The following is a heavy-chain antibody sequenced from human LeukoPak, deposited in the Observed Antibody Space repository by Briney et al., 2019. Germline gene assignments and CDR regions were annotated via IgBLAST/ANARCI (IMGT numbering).Heavy chain of an antibody. V-gene: IGHV4-39*01. CDR2: IYYSGST. CDR1: GGSISSSSYY. D-gene: IGHD3-22*01. Sequence: PSETLSLTCTVSGGSISSSSYYWGWIRQPPGKGLEWIGSIYYSGSTYYNPSLKSRVTISVDTSKNQFSLKLSSVTAADTAVYYCEATYYYDSSGYYYRPYYYYYMDVWGEGTTVTVSS. J-gene: IGHJ6*03. CDR3: EATYYYDSSGYYYRPYYYYYMDV.